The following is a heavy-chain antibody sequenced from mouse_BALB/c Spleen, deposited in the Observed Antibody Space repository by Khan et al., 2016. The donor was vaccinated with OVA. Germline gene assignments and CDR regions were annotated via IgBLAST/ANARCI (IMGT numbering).Heavy chain of an antibody. CDR2: ILPGSNST. CDR3: ERENYYGSTSWFGY. D-gene: IGHD1-1*01. Sequence: QVQLKESGAELMKPGASVKISCKATGYTFSSYWIEWVKQRPGHGLEWIGEILPGSNSTNYNERFKGQATITADTSSNTAYMQLSSLTSEDSAIYYWERENYYGSTSWFGYWGQGTLVTVSA. V-gene: IGHV1-9*01. J-gene: IGHJ3*01. CDR1: GYTFSSYW.